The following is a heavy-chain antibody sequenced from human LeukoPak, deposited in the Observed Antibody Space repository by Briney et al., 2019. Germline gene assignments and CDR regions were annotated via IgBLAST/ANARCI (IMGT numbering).Heavy chain of an antibody. D-gene: IGHD5-12*01. CDR1: GFPFSSHS. V-gene: IGHV3-48*01. CDR3: AREHSGYDFPGRDYYYMDV. Sequence: GGPLRLFCAASGFPFSSHSMLWLRQAPGKGGEGVSYISSCSSTIYYADSVKGRFTISRDNAKNSLYLQMNSLRAEDTAVYYCAREHSGYDFPGRDYYYMDVWGKGTTVTVSS. CDR2: ISSCSSTI. J-gene: IGHJ6*03.